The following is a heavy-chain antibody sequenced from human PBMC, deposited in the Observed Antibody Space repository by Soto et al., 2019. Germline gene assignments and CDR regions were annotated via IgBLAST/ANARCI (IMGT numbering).Heavy chain of an antibody. D-gene: IGHD2-2*01. CDR2: IIPTLGIA. CDR3: ARDARSSFDWFDP. J-gene: IGHJ5*02. CDR1: GGTFSSYT. Sequence: QVQLVQSGAEVKKPGSSVKVSCKASGGTFSSYTISWVRQAPGQGLEWMGRIIPTLGIANYAQKFQGRVTITADKSTSTAYMELSSLRSEDTAGYYCARDARSSFDWFDPWGQGTLVTVSS. V-gene: IGHV1-69*02.